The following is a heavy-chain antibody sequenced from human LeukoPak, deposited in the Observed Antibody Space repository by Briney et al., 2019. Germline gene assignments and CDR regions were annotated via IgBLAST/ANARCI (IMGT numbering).Heavy chain of an antibody. D-gene: IGHD1-7*01. CDR2: IYYSGST. V-gene: IGHV4-39*07. Sequence: SETLSLTCTVSGGSISSSSYYWGWIRQPPGKGLERIGSIYYSGSTYYNPSLKSRVTISVDTSKNQFSLKLSSVTAADTAVYYCARDHDGTGTTFMLDDYNYYYMDVWGKGTTVTVSS. CDR1: GGSISSSSYY. CDR3: ARDHDGTGTTFMLDDYNYYYMDV. J-gene: IGHJ6*03.